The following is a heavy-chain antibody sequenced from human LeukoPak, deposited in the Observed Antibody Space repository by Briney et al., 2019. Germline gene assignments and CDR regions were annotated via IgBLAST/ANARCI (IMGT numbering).Heavy chain of an antibody. CDR2: IYYSGST. J-gene: IGHJ4*02. CDR3: ARDLRWFDY. CDR1: GGSISSYY. D-gene: IGHD4-23*01. Sequence: TSETLSLTCTVSGGSISSYYWSWIQQPPGKGLEWIGYIYYSGSTNYNPSLKSRVTISVDTSKNQFSLKLSSVTAADTAVYYCARDLRWFDYWGQGTLVTVSS. V-gene: IGHV4-59*01.